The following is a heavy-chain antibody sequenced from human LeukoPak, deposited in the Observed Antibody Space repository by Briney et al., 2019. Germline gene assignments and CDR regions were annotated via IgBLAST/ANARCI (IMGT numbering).Heavy chain of an antibody. CDR3: AREWRNYGDAYFDY. Sequence: GGSLRLSCAASGFTVSSNYMSWVRQAPGKGLEWVSVIYSGGSTYYADSVKGRFTISRDNSKNTLYLQMNSLRAEDTAVYYCAREWRNYGDAYFDYWGQGTLVTVSS. J-gene: IGHJ4*02. V-gene: IGHV3-53*01. D-gene: IGHD4-17*01. CDR2: IYSGGST. CDR1: GFTVSSNY.